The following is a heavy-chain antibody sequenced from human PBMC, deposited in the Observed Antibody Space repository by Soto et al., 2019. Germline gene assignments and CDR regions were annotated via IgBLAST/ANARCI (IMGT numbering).Heavy chain of an antibody. D-gene: IGHD3-10*01. Sequence: SETMSLTCAVYGGSFSGYYWSWIRQPPGKGLEWIGEINHSGSTNYNPSLKSRVTISVDTSKNQFSLKLSSVTAADTAVYYCARGRDHGSGSYLAYFDYWGQGTLVTVSS. CDR1: GGSFSGYY. CDR2: INHSGST. V-gene: IGHV4-34*01. J-gene: IGHJ4*02. CDR3: ARGRDHGSGSYLAYFDY.